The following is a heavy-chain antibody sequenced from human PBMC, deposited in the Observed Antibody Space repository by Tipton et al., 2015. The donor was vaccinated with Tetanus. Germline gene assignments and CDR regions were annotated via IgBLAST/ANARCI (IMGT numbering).Heavy chain of an antibody. Sequence: QLVQSGAEVKKPGSAVKVSCETSGGSFRTYVTSWVRQAPGQGLEWMGSIIPIFGTITYAQKFQGRLTITADKSTSTAHMSLSSLRSEDTAVYYCAGTRDYGGNQDAFDIWGQGTLVNVSS. D-gene: IGHD4-23*01. J-gene: IGHJ3*02. CDR2: IIPIFGTI. CDR3: AGTRDYGGNQDAFDI. CDR1: GGSFRTYV. V-gene: IGHV1-69*06.